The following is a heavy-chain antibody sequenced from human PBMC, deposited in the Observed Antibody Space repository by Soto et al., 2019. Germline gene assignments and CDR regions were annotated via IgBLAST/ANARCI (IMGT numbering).Heavy chain of an antibody. CDR1: GGTFSSYT. CDR2: IIPILGIA. Sequence: SVKVSCKASGGTFSSYTISWVRQAPGQGLEWMGRIIPILGIANYAQKFQGRVTITADKSTSTAYMELSSLRSEDTAVYYCARARGVDFGVVRDYYYMDVWGKGTTVTVSS. V-gene: IGHV1-69*02. CDR3: ARARGVDFGVVRDYYYMDV. D-gene: IGHD3-3*01. J-gene: IGHJ6*03.